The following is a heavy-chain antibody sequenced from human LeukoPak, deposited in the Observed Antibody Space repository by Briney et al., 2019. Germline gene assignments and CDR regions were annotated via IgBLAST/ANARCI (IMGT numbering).Heavy chain of an antibody. CDR3: AREGSSSSDAFDI. J-gene: IGHJ3*02. CDR2: ISSSSSYI. Sequence: GGSLRLSCAASGFTFSSYGMHWVRQAPGKGLEWVSSISSSSSYIYYADSVKGRFTISRDNAKNSLYLQMNSLRAEDTAVYYCAREGSSSSDAFDIWGQGTMVTVSS. V-gene: IGHV3-21*01. CDR1: GFTFSSYG. D-gene: IGHD6-13*01.